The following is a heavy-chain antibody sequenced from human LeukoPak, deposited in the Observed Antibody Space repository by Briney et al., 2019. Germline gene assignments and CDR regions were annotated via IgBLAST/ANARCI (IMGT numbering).Heavy chain of an antibody. J-gene: IGHJ4*02. CDR1: GYTFTAYY. D-gene: IGHD1-26*01. Sequence: ASVKVSCKTSGYTFTAYYLHWVRQAPGQGLEWMGYIEPNINGATYAQKFQGRVTLTRDTSISAVYMKLSSLTSDDTVIYYCARESGSFDSWGQGTLVTVSS. CDR3: ARESGSFDS. V-gene: IGHV1-2*02. CDR2: IEPNINGA.